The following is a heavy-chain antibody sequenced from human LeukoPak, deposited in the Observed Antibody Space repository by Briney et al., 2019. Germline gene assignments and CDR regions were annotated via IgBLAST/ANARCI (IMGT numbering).Heavy chain of an antibody. Sequence: GGSLRLSCAASGFTFSGYAMHWVRQAPRKGLEWVSVIYSGGSTYYADSVKGRFTISRDNAKNALLLQMNSLRAEDTAVYYCARPQVNDYGDCGIWGQGTMVAVSS. J-gene: IGHJ3*02. CDR3: ARPQVNDYGDCGI. V-gene: IGHV3-66*04. CDR1: GFTFSGYA. D-gene: IGHD4-17*01. CDR2: IYSGGST.